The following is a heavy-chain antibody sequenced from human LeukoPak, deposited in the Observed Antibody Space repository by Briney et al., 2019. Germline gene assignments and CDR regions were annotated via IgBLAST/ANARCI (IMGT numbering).Heavy chain of an antibody. V-gene: IGHV3-30*19. CDR2: ISYDGSNK. CDR1: GFTFSSYG. CDR3: ARVGRSTMVRGPLGY. Sequence: GGSLRLSCVASGFTFSSYGMHWVRQAPGKGLEWVAVISYDGSNKYYADPVKGRFTISRDNSKNTLYLQMNSLRAEDTAVYYCARVGRSTMVRGPLGYWGQGTLVTVSS. D-gene: IGHD3-10*01. J-gene: IGHJ4*02.